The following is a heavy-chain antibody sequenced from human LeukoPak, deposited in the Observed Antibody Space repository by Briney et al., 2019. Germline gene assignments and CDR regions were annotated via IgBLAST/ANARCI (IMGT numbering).Heavy chain of an antibody. CDR3: TTASAGTGDY. Sequence: GGSLRLSCAASGFTFSSFGMRWVRQAPGKGLEWVSAISGSGGTTYYADSVKGRFTISRDNSKKTMYLQMKSLRAEDTAVYYCTTASAGTGDYWGQGTLVTVSS. CDR2: ISGSGGTT. V-gene: IGHV3-23*01. D-gene: IGHD6-13*01. J-gene: IGHJ4*02. CDR1: GFTFSSFG.